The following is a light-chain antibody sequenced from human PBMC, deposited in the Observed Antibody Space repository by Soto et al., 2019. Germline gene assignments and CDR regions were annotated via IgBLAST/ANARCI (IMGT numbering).Light chain of an antibody. Sequence: DIVLTHSPATLSSSPFEIVTLSCRASQSVDNFLAWYQQKPGQPPRLLIYDASNRASGIPARFSGSGSGTDFTLTISSLEPEDFAVYYCQQRNNWPPLTFGQGTRLEI. CDR3: QQRNNWPPLT. V-gene: IGKV3-11*01. CDR2: DAS. CDR1: QSVDNF. J-gene: IGKJ5*01.